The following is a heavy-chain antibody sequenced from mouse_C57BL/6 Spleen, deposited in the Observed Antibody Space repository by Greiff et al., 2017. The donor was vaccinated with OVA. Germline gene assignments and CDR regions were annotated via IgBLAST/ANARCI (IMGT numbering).Heavy chain of an antibody. CDR3: ARGTVVAPFDY. Sequence: VQLQQPGAELVRPGTSVKLSCKASGYTFTSYWMHWVKQRPGQGLEWIGVIDPSDSYTNYNQKFKGKATLTVDTSSSTAYMQLSSLTSEDSAVYCCARGTVVAPFDYWGQGTTLTVSS. CDR2: IDPSDSYT. D-gene: IGHD1-1*01. CDR1: GYTFTSYW. J-gene: IGHJ2*01. V-gene: IGHV1-59*01.